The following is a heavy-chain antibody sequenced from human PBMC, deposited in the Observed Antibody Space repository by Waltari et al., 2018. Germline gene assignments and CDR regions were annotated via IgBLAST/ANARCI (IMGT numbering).Heavy chain of an antibody. CDR2: ITSNGVGT. Sequence: EMRLVESGGGLVQQGGSLRLSCSVSGFNIANYTMHWVRQAPGKGLEHVSAITSNGVGTYYTDSVKGRFTISRDNSKNTLYLQMSSLKTDDTAVYYCVKIADYWGQGTLVTVSS. CDR3: VKIADY. J-gene: IGHJ4*02. CDR1: GFNIANYT. V-gene: IGHV3-64D*08.